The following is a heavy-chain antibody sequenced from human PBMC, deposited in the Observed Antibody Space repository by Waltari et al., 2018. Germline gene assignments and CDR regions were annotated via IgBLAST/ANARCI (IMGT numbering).Heavy chain of an antibody. J-gene: IGHJ5*02. CDR3: AKDRGHSSSWYWRTGGWFDP. CDR2: ISYDGSNK. CDR1: GFTFSSYG. D-gene: IGHD6-13*01. V-gene: IGHV3-30*18. Sequence: QVQLVESGGGVVQPGRSLRLSCAASGFTFSSYGMHWVRQAPGKGLAWVAVISYDGSNKYYADSVKGRFTISRDNSKNTLYLQMNSLRAEDTAVYYCAKDRGHSSSWYWRTGGWFDPWGQGTLVTVSS.